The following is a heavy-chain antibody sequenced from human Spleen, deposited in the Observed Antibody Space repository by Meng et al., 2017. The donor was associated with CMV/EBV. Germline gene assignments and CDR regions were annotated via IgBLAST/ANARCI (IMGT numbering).Heavy chain of an antibody. Sequence: GESLKISCAASGFTCRRYAMRWVRQAPGKGLEWLSYITSSGSITYYADSVKGRFTISRDNAKNSLYLQMNSLRAEDTAVYYCASLMDVWGQGTTVTVSS. J-gene: IGHJ6*02. CDR3: ASLMDV. CDR1: GFTCRRYA. CDR2: ITSSGSIT. V-gene: IGHV3-48*04.